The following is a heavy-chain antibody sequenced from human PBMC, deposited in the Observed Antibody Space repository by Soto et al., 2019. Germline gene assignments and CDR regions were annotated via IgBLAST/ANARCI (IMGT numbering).Heavy chain of an antibody. D-gene: IGHD6-19*01. V-gene: IGHV1-69*06. CDR3: ARDLASGWFNHWFDP. CDR2: SIPLFDST. CDR1: GDTFITYP. Sequence: SVKVSCKASGDTFITYPINWVRQAPGQGLEWMGGSIPLFDSTNYAPPFQGRVTITADKSTSTAYMERNSLRAEDTAVYYCARDLASGWFNHWFDPWGQGTLVTVSS. J-gene: IGHJ5*02.